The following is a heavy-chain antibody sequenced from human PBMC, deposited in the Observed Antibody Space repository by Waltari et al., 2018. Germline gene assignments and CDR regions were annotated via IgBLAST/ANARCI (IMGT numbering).Heavy chain of an antibody. V-gene: IGHV1-2*06. CDR2: SNPNTGGA. J-gene: IGHJ5*02. Sequence: QVQLVQSGAEVKEPGASVTVSCETSMTTFSGYYMHWVRQTPGQGLEWMGRSNPNTGGANYAQKFQGRVTMTRDTSISTFYLEVTSLTSDDTAVYYCARVDGSGWSPFDPWGQGTLVTVSS. D-gene: IGHD3-22*01. CDR3: ARVDGSGWSPFDP. CDR1: MTTFSGYY.